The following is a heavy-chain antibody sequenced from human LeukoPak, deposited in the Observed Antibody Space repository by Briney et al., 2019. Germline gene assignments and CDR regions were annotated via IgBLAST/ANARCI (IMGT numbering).Heavy chain of an antibody. D-gene: IGHD2-15*01. CDR3: ARDQLVVVAADY. CDR1: GFTFSSYG. CDR2: ISGSGGST. J-gene: IGHJ4*02. V-gene: IGHV3-23*01. Sequence: GGSLRLSCAASGFTFSSYGMSWVRQAPGKGLEWVSAISGSGGSTYYADSVKGRFTISRDNSKNTLYLQMNSLRAEDTAVYYCARDQLVVVAADYWGQGTLVTVSS.